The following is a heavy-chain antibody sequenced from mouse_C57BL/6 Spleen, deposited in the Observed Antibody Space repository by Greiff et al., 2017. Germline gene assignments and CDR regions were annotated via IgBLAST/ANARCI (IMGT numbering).Heavy chain of an antibody. CDR1: GYTFTSYW. D-gene: IGHD2-5*01. Sequence: QVHVKQPGAELVMPGASVKLSCKASGYTFTSYWMQWVKQRPGQGLEWIGEIDPSDSYTNYNQKFKGKSTLTVDKSSSTAYMQLSSLTSEDSAVYYCARSLYYSNYFDYWGQGTTLTVSS. J-gene: IGHJ2*01. CDR3: ARSLYYSNYFDY. CDR2: IDPSDSYT. V-gene: IGHV1-69*01.